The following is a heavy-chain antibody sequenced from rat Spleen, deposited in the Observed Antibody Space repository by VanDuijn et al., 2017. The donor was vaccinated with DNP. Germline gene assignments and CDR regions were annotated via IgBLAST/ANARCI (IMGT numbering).Heavy chain of an antibody. CDR1: GFNFNDYW. D-gene: IGHD1-6*01. V-gene: IGHV4-2*01. CDR3: ARAGHYGFYNY. CDR2: INKDSSTI. J-gene: IGHJ2*01. Sequence: EVKLVESGGGLVQPGRSLKLSCAASGFNFNDYWLGWVRQAPGQGLEWIGEINKDSSTINYNPSLKDKFTISRDNAQNTMYLQMSKLGSEDTTTYYCARAGHYGFYNYWGQGVMVTVSS.